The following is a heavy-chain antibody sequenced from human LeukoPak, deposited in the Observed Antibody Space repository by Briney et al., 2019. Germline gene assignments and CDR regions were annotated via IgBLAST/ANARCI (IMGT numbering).Heavy chain of an antibody. Sequence: GGSLRLSCAASGFTFSSYSMNWVRQAPGKGLEWVSYISSSSSTIYYADSVKGRFTISRDNAKNSLYLQMNSLRAEDTAVYYCARDVGWGDYSSSWVYWGQGTLVTVSS. CDR1: GFTFSSYS. CDR2: ISSSSSTI. J-gene: IGHJ4*02. CDR3: ARDVGWGDYSSSWVY. V-gene: IGHV3-48*04. D-gene: IGHD6-13*01.